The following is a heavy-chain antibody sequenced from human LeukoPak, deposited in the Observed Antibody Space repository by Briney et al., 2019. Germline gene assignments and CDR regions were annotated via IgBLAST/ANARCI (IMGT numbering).Heavy chain of an antibody. CDR1: GGSINTANYY. Sequence: SETLSLTCTVSGGSINTANYYWGWLRQPPGKGLEWIGSIYYSETTYDNPSLKSRVTISIETSKNQFSLRLSSVTASDTAVYYCARGLGDPGYQYYFTTGAREPWSPSPQ. D-gene: IGHD5-12*01. V-gene: IGHV4-39*01. CDR3: ARGLGDPGYQYYFTT. J-gene: IGHJ4*02. CDR2: IYYSETT.